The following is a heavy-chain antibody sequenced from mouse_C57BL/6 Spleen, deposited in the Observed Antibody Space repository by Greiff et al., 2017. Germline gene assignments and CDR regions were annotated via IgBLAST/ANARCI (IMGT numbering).Heavy chain of an antibody. CDR1: GFTFTDYY. CDR3: ASGGLRRGDY. V-gene: IGHV7-3*01. J-gene: IGHJ4*01. Sequence: EVKVVESGGGLVQPGGSLSLSCAASGFTFTDYYMSWVRQPPGKALEWLGFIRNKANGYTTEYSASVKGRFTISRDNSQSILYLQMNALRAEDSATYYCASGGLRRGDYWGQGTSVTVSS. D-gene: IGHD2-2*01. CDR2: IRNKANGYTT.